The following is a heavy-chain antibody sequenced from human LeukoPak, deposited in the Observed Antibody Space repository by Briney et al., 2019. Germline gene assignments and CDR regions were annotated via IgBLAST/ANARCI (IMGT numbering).Heavy chain of an antibody. V-gene: IGHV3-11*01. CDR3: ARGPPIYCSGGSCYDY. CDR1: GFTFSDYY. CDR2: TSSSGSTI. Sequence: GGSLRLSCAASGFTFSDYYMSWVRQAPGKGLEWVSYTSSSGSTIYYADSVKGRFTISRDNAKNSLYLQMNSLRAEDTAVYYCARGPPIYCSGGSCYDYWGQGNLVTVSS. J-gene: IGHJ4*02. D-gene: IGHD2-15*01.